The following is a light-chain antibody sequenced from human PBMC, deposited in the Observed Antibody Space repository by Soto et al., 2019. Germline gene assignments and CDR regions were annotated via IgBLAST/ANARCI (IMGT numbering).Light chain of an antibody. CDR1: QTIISY. CDR3: QQSYSTPFSFT. Sequence: DIQMTQSPSSLSASVGDRVTITCRASQTIISYLNWYQQKPGKAPQLLIYAASSLQSGVPSRFSGSGSGTDFTLTISSLQPEDFATYYCQQSYSTPFSFTFGPGTKGD. CDR2: AAS. J-gene: IGKJ3*01. V-gene: IGKV1-39*01.